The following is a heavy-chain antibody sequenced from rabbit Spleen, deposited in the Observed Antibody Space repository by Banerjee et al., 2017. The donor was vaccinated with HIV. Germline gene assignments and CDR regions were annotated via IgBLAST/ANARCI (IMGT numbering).Heavy chain of an antibody. CDR3: ARSYYVGCDVSGCATGAFNL. CDR2: IYTGNGNT. J-gene: IGHJ4*01. D-gene: IGHD4-2*01. CDR1: GFSFSSGYY. Sequence: QEQLVESGGGLVQPEGSLTLTCTASGFSFSSGYYMCWVRQAPGKGLEWIACIYTGNGNTYYASWAKGRFTISKTSSTTVTLQMTSLTAADTATYFCARSYYVGCDVSGCATGAFNLWGPGTLVTVS. V-gene: IGHV1S45*01.